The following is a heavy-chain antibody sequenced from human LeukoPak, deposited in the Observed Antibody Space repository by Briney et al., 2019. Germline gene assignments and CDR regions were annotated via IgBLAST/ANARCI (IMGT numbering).Heavy chain of an antibody. CDR2: MNPNSGNT. J-gene: IGHJ6*03. V-gene: IGHV1-8*01. D-gene: IGHD6-13*01. CDR3: ARVSAGTENYYYYYYMDV. Sequence: ASVKVSCKASGYTFTSYDINWVRQATGQGLERMGWMNPNSGNTGYAQKFQGRVTMTRNTSISTAYMELSSLRSEDTAVYYCARVSAGTENYYYYYYMDVWGKGTTVTVSS. CDR1: GYTFTSYD.